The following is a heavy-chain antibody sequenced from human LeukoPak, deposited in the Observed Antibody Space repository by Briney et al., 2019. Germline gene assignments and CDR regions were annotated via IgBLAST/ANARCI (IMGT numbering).Heavy chain of an antibody. V-gene: IGHV1-8*01. J-gene: IGHJ5*02. CDR1: GYTFTSYD. Sequence: APVKVSCKASGYTFTSYDINWVRQATGQGLEWMGWMNTNSGNTGYAQKFQGRVTMTRNTSISTAYMELSSLRSADTAVYYCARGLRSSSWASSVSWGQGTLVTVSS. D-gene: IGHD6-13*01. CDR2: MNTNSGNT. CDR3: ARGLRSSSWASSVS.